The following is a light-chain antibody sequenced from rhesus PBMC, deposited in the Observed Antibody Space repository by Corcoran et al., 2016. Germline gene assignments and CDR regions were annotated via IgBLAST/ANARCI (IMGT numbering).Light chain of an antibody. CDR2: GAS. CDR1: QSASSS. J-gene: IGKJ4*01. CDR3: PQYGSWPLT. V-gene: IGKV3-42*03. Sequence: EIVMTQSRATLSSSSGERATLSRRASQSASSSLAWYQQKPGQAPRLFLYGASSRAPGIPDRFSGSGSGTEFSLTISSLRPTDFSGSYCPQYGSWPLTFGEGTKVEIK.